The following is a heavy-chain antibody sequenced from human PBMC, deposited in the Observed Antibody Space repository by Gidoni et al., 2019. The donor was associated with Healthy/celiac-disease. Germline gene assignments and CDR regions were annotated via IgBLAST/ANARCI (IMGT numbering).Heavy chain of an antibody. V-gene: IGHV5-10-1*01. CDR1: GYSFTSYW. Sequence: DVQLVQSGAEVKKPGESLRISCKGSGYSFTSYWLSWVRQMPGKGLEWMGRIDPSDSYTNYSPSFQVHVTISADKSISTAYLQWSSLKASDTAMYYCARRGTAAGKVSNYYYYGMDVWGQGTTVTVSS. D-gene: IGHD6-13*01. J-gene: IGHJ6*02. CDR2: IDPSDSYT. CDR3: ARRGTAAGKVSNYYYYGMDV.